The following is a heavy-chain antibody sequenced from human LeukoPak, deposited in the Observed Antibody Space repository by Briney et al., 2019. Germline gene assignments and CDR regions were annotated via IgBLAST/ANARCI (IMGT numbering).Heavy chain of an antibody. V-gene: IGHV3-9*01. CDR2: ILWNGGET. D-gene: IGHD4-17*01. J-gene: IGHJ6*02. CDR3: TRDMRPGGADV. CDR1: GFTFTDYA. Sequence: GGSLRLSCSISGFTFTDYAVHWVRHVPGKGLEWVSGILWNGGETGYADSVKGRFTISRDKVKNFLYLQTNSLRVEDTALYFCTRDMRPGGADVWGQGTTVTVSS.